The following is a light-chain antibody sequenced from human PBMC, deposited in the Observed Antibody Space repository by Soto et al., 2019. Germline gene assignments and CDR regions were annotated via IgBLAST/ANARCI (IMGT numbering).Light chain of an antibody. Sequence: EIVLTQSPATLSLSPGERATLSCRASQSVSSYLAWYQQKPGQAPRLLIYEASNRATDIPARFSGSGSGTDFTLNISSLAPEDFAVYFCQQRSYWLTFGGGTKVEI. J-gene: IGKJ4*01. CDR2: EAS. CDR3: QQRSYWLT. V-gene: IGKV3-11*01. CDR1: QSVSSY.